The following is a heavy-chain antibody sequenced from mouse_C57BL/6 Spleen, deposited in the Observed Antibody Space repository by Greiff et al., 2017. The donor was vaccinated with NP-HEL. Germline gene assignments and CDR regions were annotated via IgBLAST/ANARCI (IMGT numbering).Heavy chain of an antibody. V-gene: IGHV2-5*01. J-gene: IGHJ4*01. Sequence: VQLQQSGPGLVQPSQSLSITCTVSGFSLTSYGVHWVRPSPGKGLEWLGVIWRGGSTDYNAAFMSRLSITKDNSKSQVFFKMNSLQADDTAIYYCAISEGGYYDYDGYAMDYWGQGTSVTVSS. D-gene: IGHD2-4*01. CDR1: GFSLTSYG. CDR3: AISEGGYYDYDGYAMDY. CDR2: IWRGGST.